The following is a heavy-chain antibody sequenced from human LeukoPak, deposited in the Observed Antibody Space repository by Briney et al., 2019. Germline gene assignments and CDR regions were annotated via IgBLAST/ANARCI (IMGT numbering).Heavy chain of an antibody. Sequence: SETLSLTCTASGGPISSYDWSWTRQPPGKGLEWIERLYTSGSTNYNPSLKSRVTMSVHTSKNQFSLKLSYVTAADTAVYYCARDLSGSYYGEKIALDIWGEKTSVSVST. J-gene: IGHJ3*02. D-gene: IGHD1-26*01. CDR1: GGPISSYD. CDR2: LYTSGST. CDR3: ARDLSGSYYGEKIALDI. V-gene: IGHV4-4*07.